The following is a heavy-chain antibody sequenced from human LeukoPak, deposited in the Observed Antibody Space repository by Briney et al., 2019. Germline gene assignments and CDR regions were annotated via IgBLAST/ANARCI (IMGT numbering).Heavy chain of an antibody. Sequence: GGSLRLSCAASGFTFRSYEMNWVRRVPGKGLEWVSYISSSGSTIYYADSVKGRFTISRDNAKNSLFLQMNSLRAEDTAVYYCAKHTDWGQGTLVTVSS. CDR1: GFTFRSYE. CDR3: AKHTD. V-gene: IGHV3-48*03. D-gene: IGHD5-18*01. CDR2: ISSSGSTI. J-gene: IGHJ4*02.